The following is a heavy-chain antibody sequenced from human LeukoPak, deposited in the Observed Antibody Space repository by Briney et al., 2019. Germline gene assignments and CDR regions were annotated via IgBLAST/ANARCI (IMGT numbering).Heavy chain of an antibody. Sequence: GSVKVSCKASGYTFTSYGITWVRQAPGQGLEWMGWISAYNGNTKYAQKVQGRVIMTTDTSTQTAYMELRSLRSDDTAVYYCARITTDYFDYWGQGTLATVSS. J-gene: IGHJ4*02. V-gene: IGHV1-18*01. CDR1: GYTFTSYG. D-gene: IGHD3-22*01. CDR2: ISAYNGNT. CDR3: ARITTDYFDY.